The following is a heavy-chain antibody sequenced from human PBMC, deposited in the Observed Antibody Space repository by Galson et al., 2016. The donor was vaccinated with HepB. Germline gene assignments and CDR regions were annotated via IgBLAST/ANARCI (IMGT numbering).Heavy chain of an antibody. J-gene: IGHJ4*02. CDR2: ISYSGRT. CDR3: ARAPLYCGIGCSSLFDY. V-gene: IGHV4-39*01. D-gene: IGHD2-21*02. CDR1: GDSISSSGNF. Sequence: QVQLQESGPGLVKPSETLSLTCTVSGDSISSSGNFWGWIRQPPGQGLEWLGTISYSGRTYQNSSLKSRVTISVDTSKKQFSLKLSSVTAADTAVYYCARAPLYCGIGCSSLFDYWGQGTLVTVSS.